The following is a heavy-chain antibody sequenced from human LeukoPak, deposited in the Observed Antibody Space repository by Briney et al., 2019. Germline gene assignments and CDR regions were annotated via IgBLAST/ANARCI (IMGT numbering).Heavy chain of an antibody. J-gene: IGHJ5*02. CDR1: GFTVSNNY. CDR3: ANWAAEAAAAPRNWFDP. V-gene: IGHV3-53*01. Sequence: GGSLRLSCAASGFTVSNNYMSWVRQAPGKGLEWVSVIYSDGSTYYADSVKGRFTISRDNSKNTLYLQMNSLRAEDTAVYYCANWAAEAAAAPRNWFDPWGQGTLVTVSS. CDR2: IYSDGST. D-gene: IGHD6-13*01.